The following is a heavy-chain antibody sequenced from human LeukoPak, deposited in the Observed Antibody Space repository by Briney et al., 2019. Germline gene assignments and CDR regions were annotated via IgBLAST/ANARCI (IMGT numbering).Heavy chain of an antibody. CDR3: VRDRGSPTLFDY. J-gene: IGHJ4*02. Sequence: GGSLRLSCAASGFTFSSFEMNWVRQTPGKGLEWVSRINSDGSTTGYADSVKGRFTVSRDNAKNTLYLQMNSLRAEDTAVYYCVRDRGSPTLFDYWGQGALVTVSS. CDR2: INSDGSTT. CDR1: GFTFSSFE. D-gene: IGHD1-26*01. V-gene: IGHV3-74*01.